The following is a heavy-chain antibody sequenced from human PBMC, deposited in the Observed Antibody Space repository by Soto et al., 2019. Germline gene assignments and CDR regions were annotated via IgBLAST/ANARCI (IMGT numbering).Heavy chain of an antibody. J-gene: IGHJ4*02. CDR3: TTVLNTPGGGWYIGPDQEIDY. CDR1: GFTFSNAW. V-gene: IGHV3-15*01. CDR2: IKSKTDGGTT. D-gene: IGHD6-19*01. Sequence: GGSLRLSCAASGFTFSNAWMSWVRQAPGKGLEWVGRIKSKTDGGTTDYAAPVKGRFTISRDDSQNTLYLQMNSLKTEDTAVYYCTTVLNTPGGGWYIGPDQEIDYWGQGTMVTAAS.